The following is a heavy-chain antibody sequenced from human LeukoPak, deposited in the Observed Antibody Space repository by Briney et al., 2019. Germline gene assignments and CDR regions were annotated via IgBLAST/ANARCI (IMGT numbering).Heavy chain of an antibody. CDR1: GFTVSINY. D-gene: IGHD3-10*01. J-gene: IGHJ6*02. V-gene: IGHV3-66*01. CDR3: AILGELSYYGMDV. Sequence: PGGSLRLSCAASGFTVSINYMSWVRQAPGKGLEWVSVIYSGGSTYYADSVKGRFTISRDNSKNTLYLQMNSLRAEDTAVYYCAILGELSYYGMDVWGQGTTVTVSS. CDR2: IYSGGST.